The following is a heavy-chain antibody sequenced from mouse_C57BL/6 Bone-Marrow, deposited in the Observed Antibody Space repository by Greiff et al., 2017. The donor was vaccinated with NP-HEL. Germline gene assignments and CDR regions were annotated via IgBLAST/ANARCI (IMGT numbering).Heavy chain of an antibody. Sequence: EVQLQQSGPELVKPGASVKISCKASGYSFTGYYMNWVKQSPEKSLEWIGEINPSTGGTTYNQKFKAKATLTVDKSSSTAYMQLKSLTSEDSAVYYCARVKTGRGFAYWGQGTLVTVSA. CDR2: INPSTGGT. V-gene: IGHV1-42*01. CDR1: GYSFTGYY. J-gene: IGHJ3*01. CDR3: ARVKTGRGFAY. D-gene: IGHD4-1*01.